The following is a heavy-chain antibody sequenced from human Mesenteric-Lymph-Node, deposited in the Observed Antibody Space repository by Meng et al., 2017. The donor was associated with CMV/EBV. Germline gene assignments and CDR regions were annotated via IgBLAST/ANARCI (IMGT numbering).Heavy chain of an antibody. Sequence: GESLKISCAASGFTVSSKPMTWVRQAPGKGLEWVSVIYSGGSTYYTDSVKGRFTISRDNAKNTLHLQMNSLRAEDTAVYYCARGHYYAMDVWGQGTTVTVSS. CDR3: ARGHYYAMDV. J-gene: IGHJ6*02. CDR1: GFTVSSKP. D-gene: IGHD3-10*01. V-gene: IGHV3-66*01. CDR2: IYSGGST.